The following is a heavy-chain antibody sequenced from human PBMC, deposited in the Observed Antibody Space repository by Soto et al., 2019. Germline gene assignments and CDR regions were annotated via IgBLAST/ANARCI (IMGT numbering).Heavy chain of an antibody. CDR3: ASEYCSGGSCYYYGMDV. J-gene: IGHJ6*02. Sequence: QVQLVESGGGVVQPGRSLRLSCAASGFTFSSYGMHWVRQAPGKGLEWVAVIWYDGSNKYYEDSVKGRFTISRDNSKNTLYLKMNSLRAEDTAVYYCASEYCSGGSCYYYGMDVWGRGTTVTVSS. CDR1: GFTFSSYG. CDR2: IWYDGSNK. D-gene: IGHD2-15*01. V-gene: IGHV3-33*01.